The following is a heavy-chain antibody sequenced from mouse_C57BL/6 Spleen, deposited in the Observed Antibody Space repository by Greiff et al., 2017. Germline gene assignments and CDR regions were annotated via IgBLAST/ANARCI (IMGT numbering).Heavy chain of an antibody. J-gene: IGHJ4*01. CDR3: ARPDYYGSSYDAMDY. Sequence: EVHLVESGGGLVKPGGSLKLSCAASGFTFSDYGMHWVRQAPEKGLEWVAYISSGSSTIYYADTVKGRFTISRDNAKKTLFLQMTSLRSEDTAMYYCARPDYYGSSYDAMDYWGQGTSVTVSS. D-gene: IGHD1-1*01. CDR2: ISSGSSTI. V-gene: IGHV5-17*01. CDR1: GFTFSDYG.